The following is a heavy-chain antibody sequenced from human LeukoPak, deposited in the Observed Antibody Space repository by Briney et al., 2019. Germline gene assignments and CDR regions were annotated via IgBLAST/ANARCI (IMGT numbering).Heavy chain of an antibody. D-gene: IGHD3-22*01. CDR1: GGSISSYY. CDR3: ARWISEVRYYYDSSGYPYYFDY. CDR2: INHSGST. V-gene: IGHV4-34*01. J-gene: IGHJ4*02. Sequence: RSSETPSLTCTVSGGSISSYYWSWIRQPPGKGLEWIGEINHSGSTNYNPSLKSRVTISVDTSKNQFSLKLSSVTAADTAVYYCARWISEVRYYYDSSGYPYYFDYWGQGTLVTVSS.